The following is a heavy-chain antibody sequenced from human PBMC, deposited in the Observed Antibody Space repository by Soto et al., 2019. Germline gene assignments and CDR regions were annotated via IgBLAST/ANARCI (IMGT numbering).Heavy chain of an antibody. CDR2: IYPGDSDT. CDR1: GYSFTSYW. V-gene: IGHV5-51*01. Sequence: GESLKISCTGVGYSFTSYWIGWVRQMPGKGLEWMGIIYPGDSDTRYSPSFQGQVTISADKSITTAYLQWSSLKASDTAMYYCARGYCTTTICDPWFNPWGQGTLVTVSS. D-gene: IGHD2-2*01. CDR3: ARGYCTTTICDPWFNP. J-gene: IGHJ5*02.